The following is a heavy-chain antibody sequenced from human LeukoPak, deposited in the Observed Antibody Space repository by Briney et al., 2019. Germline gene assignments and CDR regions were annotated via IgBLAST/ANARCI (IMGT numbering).Heavy chain of an antibody. V-gene: IGHV4-59*01. D-gene: IGHD4/OR15-4a*01. J-gene: IGHJ6*03. CDR1: GGSISSYY. Sequence: PSETLSPTCTVSGGSISSYYWSWIRQPPGKGLEWIGYIYYSGSTNYNPSLESRVTISVDTSKNQFSLNLSSVTAADTAVYYCARVGAINSFYYYYYYMDVWGKGTTVTISS. CDR3: ARVGAINSFYYYYYYMDV. CDR2: IYYSGST.